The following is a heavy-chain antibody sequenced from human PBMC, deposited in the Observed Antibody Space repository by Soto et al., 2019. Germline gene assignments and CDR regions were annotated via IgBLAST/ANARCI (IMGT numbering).Heavy chain of an antibody. D-gene: IGHD3-10*01. CDR2: IYWNDDK. CDR1: GFSLSTSGVG. CDR3: AQMTYYYGSGSYYY. J-gene: IGHJ4*02. V-gene: IGHV2-5*01. Sequence: SGPTLVNPTQTLTLTCTFSGFSLSTSGVGVGSIRQPPGKALEWLALIYWNDDKRYSPSLKSRLTITKDTSKNQVVLTMTNMDPVDTATYYCAQMTYYYGSGSYYYWGQGTLVTVSS.